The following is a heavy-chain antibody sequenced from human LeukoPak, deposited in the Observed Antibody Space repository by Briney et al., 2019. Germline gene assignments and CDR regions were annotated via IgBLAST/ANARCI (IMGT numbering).Heavy chain of an antibody. D-gene: IGHD3-10*01. V-gene: IGHV1-18*01. CDR1: GYTFSSYG. Sequence: ASVKVSRKASGYTFSSYGINWVRQAPGQGLEWMGWISAYNSNTNYARNLQGRVTMTTDTSTSTAYMELRSLRSDDTAVYYCARGHATEYFYGSGSPHFDYWGQGTLVTVSS. CDR3: ARGHATEYFYGSGSPHFDY. CDR2: ISAYNSNT. J-gene: IGHJ4*02.